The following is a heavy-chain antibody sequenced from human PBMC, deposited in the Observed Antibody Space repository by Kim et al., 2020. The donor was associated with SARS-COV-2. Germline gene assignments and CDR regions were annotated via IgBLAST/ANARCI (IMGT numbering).Heavy chain of an antibody. CDR3: ARDPDLEYPSAFDI. CDR1: GFTFSSYE. CDR2: ISSSGSTI. Sequence: GGSLRLSCAASGFTFSSYEMNWVRQAPGKGLEWVSYISSSGSTIYYADSVKGRFTISRDNAKNSLYPQMNSLRAEDTAVYYCARDPDLEYPSAFDIWGQGTIVTVSS. V-gene: IGHV3-48*03. D-gene: IGHD2-2*01. J-gene: IGHJ3*02.